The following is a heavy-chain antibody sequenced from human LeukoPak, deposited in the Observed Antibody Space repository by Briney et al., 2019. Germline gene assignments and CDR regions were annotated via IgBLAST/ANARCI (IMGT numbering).Heavy chain of an antibody. V-gene: IGHV3-33*01. D-gene: IGHD3-10*01. CDR2: IYLDGSKI. J-gene: IGHJ4*02. CDR1: GFTLSSYA. CDR3: VRDDSGSVIRGVLHY. Sequence: PGGSLRLSCTASGFTLSSYAIRWVRQAPGKGLEWVSVIYLDGSKIYYADSVKGRFTLSRDNSKNTLYLQMNSLIAEDTAVYYCVRDDSGSVIRGVLHYWGQGALVTVSS.